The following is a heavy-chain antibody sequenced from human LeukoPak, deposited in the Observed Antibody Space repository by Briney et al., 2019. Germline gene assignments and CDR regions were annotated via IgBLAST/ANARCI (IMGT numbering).Heavy chain of an antibody. V-gene: IGHV4-61*02. D-gene: IGHD6-19*01. CDR3: ARAAVAVHYYYYYYMDV. J-gene: IGHJ6*03. CDR2: IYTSRST. CDR1: GGSISSGSYY. Sequence: SETLSLTCTVSGGSISSGSYYWSWIRQPAGKGLEWIGRIYTSRSTNYNPSLKSRVTISVDTSKNQFSLKLSFVTAADTAVYYCARAAVAVHYYYYYYMDVWGKGTTVTVSS.